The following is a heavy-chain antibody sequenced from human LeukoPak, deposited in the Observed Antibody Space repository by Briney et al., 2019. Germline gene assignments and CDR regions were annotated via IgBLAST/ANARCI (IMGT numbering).Heavy chain of an antibody. Sequence: PGGSLRLSCAASGFTFSAYAMNWVRQAPGKGLEWISHISSDAKTTYYADSVQGRLTISRDNSKNTLYLQMNSLRAEDTAVYYCARTHCSSTSCHGAFDIWGQGTMVTVSS. V-gene: IGHV3-48*01. D-gene: IGHD2-2*01. CDR1: GFTFSAYA. CDR2: ISSDAKTT. CDR3: ARTHCSSTSCHGAFDI. J-gene: IGHJ3*02.